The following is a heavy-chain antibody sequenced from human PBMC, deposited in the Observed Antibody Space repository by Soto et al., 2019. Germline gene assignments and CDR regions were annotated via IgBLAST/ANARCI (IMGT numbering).Heavy chain of an antibody. J-gene: IGHJ4*02. CDR3: ARVQYRYSRDYTLIDY. CDR2: IWYDGSNK. D-gene: IGHD6-13*01. V-gene: IGHV3-33*01. CDR1: GFTFSSYG. Sequence: QVQLVESGGGVVQPGRSLRLSCAASGFTFSSYGMHWVRQAPGKGLEWVAVIWYDGSNKYYAVSVKGRFTISRENSKNSLYLQMNSLRAKDTAVYYCARVQYRYSRDYTLIDYWGQGTLVTVSS.